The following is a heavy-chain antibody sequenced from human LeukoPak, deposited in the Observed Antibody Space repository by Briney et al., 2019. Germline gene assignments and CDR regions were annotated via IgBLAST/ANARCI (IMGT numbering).Heavy chain of an antibody. D-gene: IGHD6-19*01. CDR2: ISGSGGST. J-gene: IGHJ4*02. V-gene: IGHV3-23*01. CDR1: GFTFSSYA. CDR3: ANRGYSSGWYGLGPDH. Sequence: GGSLRLSCAAPGFTFSSYAMSWVRQAPGKGLEWVSAISGSGGSTYYADSVKGRFTISRDNSKNTLYLQMNSLRAEDTAVYYCANRGYSSGWYGLGPDHWGQGTLVTVSS.